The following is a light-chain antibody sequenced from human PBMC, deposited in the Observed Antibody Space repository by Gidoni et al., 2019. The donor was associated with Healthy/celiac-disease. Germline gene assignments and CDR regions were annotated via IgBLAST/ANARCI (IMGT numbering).Light chain of an antibody. CDR1: QSVSSSY. Sequence: EIVLPQSPGTLSLSPGERATLSCRASQSVSSSYLAWYQQKPGQAPRLLIYGASSRATGSPDRFSGSGSGTDFTLTISRLEPEDFAVYYCQQYGSSPPCSFGQGTKLEIK. J-gene: IGKJ2*04. CDR3: QQYGSSPPCS. CDR2: GAS. V-gene: IGKV3-20*01.